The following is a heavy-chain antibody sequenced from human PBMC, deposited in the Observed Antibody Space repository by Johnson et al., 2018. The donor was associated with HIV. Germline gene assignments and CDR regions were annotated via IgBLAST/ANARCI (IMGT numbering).Heavy chain of an antibody. D-gene: IGHD1-1*01. CDR3: ASLEPVGCTGWAFEF. CDR2: INSDGSST. V-gene: IGHV3-74*02. Sequence: EVQLVESGGGLIQPGGSLRLSCAASGFSVSTSYMTWVRQAPGKGLVWVSRINSDGSSTSYADSVKGRFTISRDNAKNTLYLQMNSLRAEDTAVYYCASLEPVGCTGWAFEFWGQGNMVTVFS. CDR1: GFSVSTSY. J-gene: IGHJ3*01.